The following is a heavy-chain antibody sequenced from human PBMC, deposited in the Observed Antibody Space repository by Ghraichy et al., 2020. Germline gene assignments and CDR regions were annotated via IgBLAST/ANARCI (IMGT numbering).Heavy chain of an antibody. CDR1: GFSFGDYA. V-gene: IGHV3-49*03. CDR3: TRDRPTDY. J-gene: IGHJ4*02. Sequence: GGSLRLSCTASGFSFGDYAMAWFRQAPGKGLEWVGFIRSKPDGETTRYAASVEGRFTISRDDSKSIAYLQMNSLKTEDTAVYYCTRDRPTDYWGQGSLVTVSS. CDR2: IRSKPDGETT.